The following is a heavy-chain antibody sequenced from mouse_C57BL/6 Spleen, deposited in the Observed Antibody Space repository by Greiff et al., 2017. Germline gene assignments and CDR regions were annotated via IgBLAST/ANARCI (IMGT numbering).Heavy chain of an antibody. Sequence: QVQLKESGAELVQPGASVKISCKASGYSFTSYYIHWVKQRPGQGLEWIGWIYPGSGNTKYNEKFKGKATLTADTSSSTAYMQLSSLTSEDSAVYYCARVPFDYWGQGTTLTVSS. V-gene: IGHV1-66*01. J-gene: IGHJ2*01. CDR1: GYSFTSYY. CDR3: ARVPFDY. CDR2: IYPGSGNT.